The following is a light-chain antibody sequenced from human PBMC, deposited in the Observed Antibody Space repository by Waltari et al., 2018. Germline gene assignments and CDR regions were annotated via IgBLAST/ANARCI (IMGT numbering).Light chain of an antibody. V-gene: IGKV1-NL1*01. CDR1: QDISSS. CDR3: LHYHNYPHT. J-gene: IGKJ2*01. Sequence: DIQMTQSPSSQSASPGARVTFTCRASQDISSSVAWYQQKPGQPPKLLLFGASRLESGVPSRFTGGGSGTEFTLTINTLQAEDFATYFCLHYHNYPHTFGQGTKLEIK. CDR2: GAS.